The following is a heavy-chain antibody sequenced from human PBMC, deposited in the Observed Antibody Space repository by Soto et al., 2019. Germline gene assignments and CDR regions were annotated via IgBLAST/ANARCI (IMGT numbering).Heavy chain of an antibody. CDR3: ARATRYYYGSGSYPPLDY. CDR2: IIPIFGTA. CDR1: GGTFSSYA. J-gene: IGHJ4*02. D-gene: IGHD3-10*01. V-gene: IGHV1-69*12. Sequence: QVQLVQSGAEVKKPGSSVKVSCKASGGTFSSYAISWVRQAPGQGLEWMGGIIPIFGTANYAQKFQGRVTITADESTSPAYMALSSLRSEDTAVYYCARATRYYYGSGSYPPLDYWGQGTLVTVSS.